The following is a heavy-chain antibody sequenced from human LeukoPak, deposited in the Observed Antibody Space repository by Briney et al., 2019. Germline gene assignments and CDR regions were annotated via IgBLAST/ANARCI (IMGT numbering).Heavy chain of an antibody. CDR1: GGTFSSYA. V-gene: IGHV1-69*05. D-gene: IGHD4-17*01. CDR2: IIPIFGTA. Sequence: GASVKVSCKASGGTFSSYAISWVRQAPGQGLEWMGGIIPIFGTANYAQKFQGRVTITTDESTSTACMELSSLRSEDTAVYYCARGVGYYGDLDYWGQGTLVTVSS. CDR3: ARGVGYYGDLDY. J-gene: IGHJ4*02.